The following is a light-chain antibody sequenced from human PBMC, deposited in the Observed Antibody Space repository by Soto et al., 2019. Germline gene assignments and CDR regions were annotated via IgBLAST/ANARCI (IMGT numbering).Light chain of an antibody. CDR2: EVS. Sequence: QSALTQPPSASGSPGQSVTISCTGTSSDVGAYKFVSWYQQYPGKAPKLMIYEVSKRPSGVPDRFSGSKSGNTASLTVSGLQAEEEADYYSPSYVGGNIWVFGGGTKLTVL. CDR1: SSDVGAYKF. CDR3: PSYVGGNIWV. J-gene: IGLJ3*02. V-gene: IGLV2-8*01.